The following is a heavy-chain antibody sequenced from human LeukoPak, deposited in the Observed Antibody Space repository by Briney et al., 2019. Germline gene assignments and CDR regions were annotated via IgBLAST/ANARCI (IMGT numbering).Heavy chain of an antibody. CDR3: ARGWTTFHH. J-gene: IGHJ4*02. CDR2: VSENGDGT. D-gene: IGHD1-1*01. Sequence: GGSLRLSCVASGFTFNHYAMSWVRQAPGKGLEWVASVSENGDGTMYPDSVKGRFTISRDNSRKTVLLQVNSLRDEDAATYYCARGWTTFHHWGQGALVTVSS. CDR1: GFTFNHYA. V-gene: IGHV3-23*01.